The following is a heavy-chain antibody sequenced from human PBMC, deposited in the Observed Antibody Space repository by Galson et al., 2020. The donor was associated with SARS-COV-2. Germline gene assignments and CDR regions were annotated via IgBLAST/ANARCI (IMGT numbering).Heavy chain of an antibody. CDR1: GFTFSSYG. J-gene: IGHJ4*02. CDR2: ISYDGSNK. D-gene: IGHD1-26*01. V-gene: IGHV3-30*04. Sequence: GESLKISCAASGFTFSSYGMHWVRQAPGKGLEWVAVISYDGSNKYYADSVKGRFTISRDNSKNTLYLQMNSLRAEDTAVYYCARGGGSYRSYFDYCGQGTLVTVSS. CDR3: ARGGGSYRSYFDY.